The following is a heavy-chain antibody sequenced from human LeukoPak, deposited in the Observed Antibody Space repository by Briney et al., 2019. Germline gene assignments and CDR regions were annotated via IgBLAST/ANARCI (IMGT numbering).Heavy chain of an antibody. J-gene: IGHJ4*02. CDR1: GFTFSSYA. V-gene: IGHV3-23*01. CDR2: ISGSGGST. Sequence: GGSLRLSCAASGFTFSSYAMSWVRQAPGKGLEWVSAISGSGGSTCYADSVKGRFTISRDNSKNTLYLQMNSLRAEDTAVYYCAKWSSWYSAGFDYWGQGTLVTVSS. D-gene: IGHD6-13*01. CDR3: AKWSSWYSAGFDY.